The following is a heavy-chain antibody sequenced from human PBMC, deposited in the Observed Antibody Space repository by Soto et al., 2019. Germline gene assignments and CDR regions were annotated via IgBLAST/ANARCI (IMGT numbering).Heavy chain of an antibody. CDR3: AREESPGYYFDY. V-gene: IGHV4-31*03. Sequence: SETLSLTCTVSGGSISSGGYYWSWIRQHPGKGLEWIGYIYYSGSTYYNPSLKSRVTISVDTSKNQFSLKLSSVTAADTAVYYCAREESPGYYFDYWGQGTLVTVSS. D-gene: IGHD3-9*01. CDR1: GGSISSGGYY. J-gene: IGHJ4*02. CDR2: IYYSGST.